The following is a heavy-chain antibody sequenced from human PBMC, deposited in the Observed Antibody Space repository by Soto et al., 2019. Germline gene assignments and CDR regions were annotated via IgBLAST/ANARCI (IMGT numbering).Heavy chain of an antibody. CDR1: GFTFSSHA. D-gene: IGHD6-19*01. J-gene: IGHJ4*02. CDR2: TIDSGGRS. CDR3: AKDKMEQWLVGGYYDY. V-gene: IGHV3-23*01. Sequence: EVQLLESGGGLVQPGGSLRLSCAASGFTFSSHAMSWVRQAPGKGLEWVSSTIDSGGRSYHADSVRGRFTISRDNSKNTLYLQMNSLSAADTAIYYCAKDKMEQWLVGGYYDYWGQGALVTVSS.